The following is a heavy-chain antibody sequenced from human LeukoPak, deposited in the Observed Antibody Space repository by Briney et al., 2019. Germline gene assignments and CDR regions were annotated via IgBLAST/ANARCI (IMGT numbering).Heavy chain of an antibody. Sequence: GGSLRLSCAASGFTFSNYGMSWVRQAPGKGLEWVSYISSSSDTIYYAASVKGRFTISRDNAKNSLYLQVNSLRAEDTAVYYCARYRANPQLWGQGTLVIVSS. CDR2: ISSSSDTI. D-gene: IGHD6-13*01. J-gene: IGHJ4*02. CDR3: ARYRANPQL. CDR1: GFTFSNYG. V-gene: IGHV3-48*01.